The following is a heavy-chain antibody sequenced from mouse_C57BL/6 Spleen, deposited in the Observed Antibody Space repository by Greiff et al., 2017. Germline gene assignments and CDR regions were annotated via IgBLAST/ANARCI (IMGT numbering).Heavy chain of an antibody. Sequence: PGQGLEWIGDIYPGSGSSNYNEKFKSKATLTVDTSSSTASMHLSSLTAEDSAVYYCARGDYDYGGYYFDYWGQGTTLTVSS. D-gene: IGHD2-4*01. CDR3: ARGDYDYGGYYFDY. J-gene: IGHJ2*01. V-gene: IGHV1-55*01. CDR2: IYPGSGSS.